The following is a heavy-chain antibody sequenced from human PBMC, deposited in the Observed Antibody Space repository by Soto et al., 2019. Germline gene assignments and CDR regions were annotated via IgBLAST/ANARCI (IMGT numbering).Heavy chain of an antibody. D-gene: IGHD3-3*01. CDR3: ARPNGFLEWLSFYYGMDV. V-gene: IGHV3-23*01. CDR1: GFTFSSYA. CDR2: ISGSGGSK. Sequence: GGSLRLSCAASGFTFSSYAMSWVRQAPGKGLEWVSAISGSGGSKYYADSVKGRFTISRDNSKNTLYLQMNSLRAEDTAVYYCARPNGFLEWLSFYYGMDVWGQGTTVTVSS. J-gene: IGHJ6*02.